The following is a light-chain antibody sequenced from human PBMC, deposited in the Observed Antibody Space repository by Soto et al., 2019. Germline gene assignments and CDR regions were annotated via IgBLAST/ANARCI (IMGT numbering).Light chain of an antibody. Sequence: QSVLTQPPSPSGTPGQRVTISCSGSTCNIGTNTVNWYQHLPGTAPKLLIYNNNQRPSGVHDRFSGSKPGTSASLAISGLQSEIEADYYCAAWDDSLNGYVFGIGTKVTVL. J-gene: IGLJ1*01. CDR3: AAWDDSLNGYV. V-gene: IGLV1-44*01. CDR2: NNN. CDR1: TCNIGTNT.